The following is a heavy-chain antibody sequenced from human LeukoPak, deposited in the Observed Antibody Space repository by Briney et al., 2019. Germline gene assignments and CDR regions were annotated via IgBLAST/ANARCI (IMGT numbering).Heavy chain of an antibody. J-gene: IGHJ3*02. CDR2: ISASGGST. CDR3: AKDSGIAVAGTLRAFDI. D-gene: IGHD6-19*01. V-gene: IGHV3-23*01. CDR1: GFTFSTHA. Sequence: GGSLRLSCAASGFTFSTHAMSWVRQAPGKGLEWVSDISASGGSTYYADSVKGRFPVSRDNSKNTLYLQMNSLRAEDTAVYYCAKDSGIAVAGTLRAFDIWGQGTMVTVSS.